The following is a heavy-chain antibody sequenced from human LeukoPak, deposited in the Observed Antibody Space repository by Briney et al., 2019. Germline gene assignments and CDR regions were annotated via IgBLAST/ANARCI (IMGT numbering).Heavy chain of an antibody. D-gene: IGHD5-12*01. CDR3: ARDGFIVATTYFDY. CDR2: ISSNGGST. J-gene: IGHJ4*02. CDR1: GFTFSSYA. V-gene: IGHV3-64*01. Sequence: GGSLRLSCAASGFTFSSYAMHWVRQAPGKGLEYVPAISSNGGSTYYANSVKGRFTISRDNAKNSLYLQMNSLRAEDTAVYYCARDGFIVATTYFDYWGQGTLVTVSS.